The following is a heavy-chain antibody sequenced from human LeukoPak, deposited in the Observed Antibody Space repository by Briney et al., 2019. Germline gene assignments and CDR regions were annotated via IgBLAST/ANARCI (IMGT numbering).Heavy chain of an antibody. D-gene: IGHD7-27*01. CDR3: AGEPGDRVY. Sequence: GGSLRLSCAASGFNVSNNYMSWVRQAQGKGLEWVSLINTVGSTNYPDSVKGRFTISRDNLKNTLYLQMNSLGAEDTAVYYCAGEPGDRVYWGQGTLVTVSS. CDR2: INTVGST. V-gene: IGHV3-53*01. J-gene: IGHJ4*02. CDR1: GFNVSNNY.